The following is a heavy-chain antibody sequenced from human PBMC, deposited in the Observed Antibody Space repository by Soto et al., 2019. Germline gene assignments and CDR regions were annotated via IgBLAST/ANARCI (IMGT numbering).Heavy chain of an antibody. CDR3: ARRGWELNPNCFDP. D-gene: IGHD1-26*01. J-gene: IGHJ5*02. Sequence: ESLSLSCLVCGSSKSDYDWSWIRQPPGKGLEWIGYIYCSGSTNYDPPIKSRVTISVDTSKNQFSLKLSSVTAADTDVYYCARRGWELNPNCFDPWGRGTLVTVYS. CDR1: GSSKSDYD. CDR2: IYCSGST. V-gene: IGHV4-59*01.